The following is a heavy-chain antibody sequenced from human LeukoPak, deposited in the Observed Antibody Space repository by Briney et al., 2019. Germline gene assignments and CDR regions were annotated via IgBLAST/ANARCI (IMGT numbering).Heavy chain of an antibody. CDR2: IYYSGST. D-gene: IGHD3-10*01. CDR3: ARDRARFTFDY. CDR1: GGSISSGGYY. V-gene: IGHV4-31*03. Sequence: SETLSLTCTVSGGSISSGGYYWSWIRQHPGKGLEWIGYIYYSGSTYYNPSLKSRVTISVDTSKNQFSLKLSSVTAADTAVYYCARDRARFTFDYWGQGTLVTVSS. J-gene: IGHJ4*02.